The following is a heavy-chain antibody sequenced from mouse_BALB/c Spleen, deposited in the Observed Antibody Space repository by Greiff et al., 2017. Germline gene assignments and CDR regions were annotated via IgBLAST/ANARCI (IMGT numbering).Heavy chain of an antibody. CDR2: IYPGNSDT. CDR1: GYTFTSYW. Sequence: LQQSGTVLARPGASVKMSCKASGYTFTSYWMHWVKQRPGQGLEWIGAIYPGNSDTSYNQKFKGKAKLTAVTSTSTAYMELSSLTNEDSAVYYCTRIYDEFAYWGQGTLVTVSA. J-gene: IGHJ3*01. CDR3: TRIYDEFAY. D-gene: IGHD2-12*01. V-gene: IGHV1-5*01.